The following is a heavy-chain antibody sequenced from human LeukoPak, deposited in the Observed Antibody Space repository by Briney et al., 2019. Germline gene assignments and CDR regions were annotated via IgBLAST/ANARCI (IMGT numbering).Heavy chain of an antibody. CDR2: IIPILGIA. J-gene: IGHJ6*02. D-gene: IGHD4-23*01. CDR1: GGTFSSYA. V-gene: IGHV1-69*04. Sequence: ASVKVSCKAYGGTFSSYAISWVRQAPGQGLEWMGRIIPILGIANYAQKVQGRVTITADKSTSTAYMELSSLRSEDTAVYYCARVPLEVTSADYYYYYGMDVWGQGTTVTVSS. CDR3: ARVPLEVTSADYYYYYGMDV.